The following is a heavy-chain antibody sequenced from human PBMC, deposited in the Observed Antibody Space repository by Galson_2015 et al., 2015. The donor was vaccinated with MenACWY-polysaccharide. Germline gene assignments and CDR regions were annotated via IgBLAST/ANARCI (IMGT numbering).Heavy chain of an antibody. V-gene: IGHV3-48*02. D-gene: IGHD1-20*01. CDR1: GFTFSSYS. CDR2: ISGRSSPI. CDR3: ARGPNWNFDY. Sequence: SLRLSCAASGFTFSSYSMNWIRQAPGKGLEWVSYISGRSSPIYYADSVKGRFTISRDNAKNSLYLQMNSLRDEDTAVYYCARGPNWNFDYWGRGTLVTVSS. J-gene: IGHJ4*02.